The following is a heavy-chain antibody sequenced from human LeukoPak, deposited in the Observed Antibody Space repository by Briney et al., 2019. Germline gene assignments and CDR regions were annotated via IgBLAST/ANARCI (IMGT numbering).Heavy chain of an antibody. Sequence: ASVKVSCKASGYTFTAYYMHWVRQAPGQGLEWMGWISTYTRYRKGNTIYAQKLQGRVSMTTDTSTSTAYMELRSLRSDDTAVYYCARIVVVPAATAYDFDYWGQGTLVTVCS. CDR3: ARIVVVPAATAYDFDY. CDR2: ISTYTRYRKGNT. J-gene: IGHJ4*02. CDR1: GYTFTAYY. V-gene: IGHV1-18*04. D-gene: IGHD2-2*01.